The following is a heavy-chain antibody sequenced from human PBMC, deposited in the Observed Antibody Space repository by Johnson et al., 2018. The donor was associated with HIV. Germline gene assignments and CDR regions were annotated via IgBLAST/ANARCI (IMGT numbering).Heavy chain of an antibody. CDR1: GFIFEHYA. Sequence: VQLVESGGGLVQPGRSLRLSCAASGFIFEHYAMHWVRQAPGKGLEWVSGINWNGGSTGYADSVKGRFPISRDNAKNSLYLQMNSLRAEDTALYYCARVTPQRGGNDAFDIWGQGTMVTVSS. CDR3: ARVTPQRGGNDAFDI. CDR2: INWNGGST. D-gene: IGHD3-16*01. J-gene: IGHJ3*02. V-gene: IGHV3-9*01.